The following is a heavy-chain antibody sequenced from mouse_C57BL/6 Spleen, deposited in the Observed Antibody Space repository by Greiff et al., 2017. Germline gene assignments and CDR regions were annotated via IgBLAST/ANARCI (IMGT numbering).Heavy chain of an antibody. Sequence: EVKLVESGGGLVQPGGSLSLSCAASGFTFTDYYMSWVRQPPGKALEWLGFIRNKANGYTTEYSASVKGRFTISRDNSQSILYLQMNALRAEDSATYYCARSLTDYWYFDVWGTGTTVTVSS. CDR2: IRNKANGYTT. CDR3: ARSLTDYWYFDV. CDR1: GFTFTDYY. D-gene: IGHD4-1*01. J-gene: IGHJ1*03. V-gene: IGHV7-3*01.